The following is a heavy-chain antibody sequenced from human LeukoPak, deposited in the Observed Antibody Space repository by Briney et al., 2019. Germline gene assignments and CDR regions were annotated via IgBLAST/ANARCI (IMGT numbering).Heavy chain of an antibody. V-gene: IGHV3-23*01. D-gene: IGHD3-22*01. CDR1: GFTFSSYA. Sequence: GGSLRLSCAASGFTFSSYAMSWVRQAPGKGLEWVSAISGSGGSTYYADSVKGRFTISRDNSKNTLYLQMNSLRAEDTAVYYCAKDVPDSSGYLRPYYFDYWGQGTLVTVSS. CDR3: AKDVPDSSGYLRPYYFDY. J-gene: IGHJ4*02. CDR2: ISGSGGST.